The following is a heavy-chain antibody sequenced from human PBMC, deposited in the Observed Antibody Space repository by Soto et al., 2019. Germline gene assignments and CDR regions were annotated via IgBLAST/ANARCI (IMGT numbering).Heavy chain of an antibody. CDR3: ARTIFGVAYRENWFDP. CDR2: ISSSSSYT. J-gene: IGHJ5*02. Sequence: QVQLVESGGGLVKPGGSLRLSCAASGFTFSDYYMSWIRQAPGKGLEWVSYISSSSSYTNYADSVKGRFTISRDNAKNALYLQMNSLRADDTAVYYCARTIFGVAYRENWFDPWCQGTLVTPS. CDR1: GFTFSDYY. D-gene: IGHD3-3*01. V-gene: IGHV3-11*06.